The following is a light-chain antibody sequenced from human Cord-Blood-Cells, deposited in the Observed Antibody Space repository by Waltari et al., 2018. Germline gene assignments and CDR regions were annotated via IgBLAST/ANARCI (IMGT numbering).Light chain of an antibody. CDR1: QSISSY. CDR3: QQSYSTLRT. Sequence: IQMTQSPSSLSASVGDRVTITCRASQSISSYLNWYQQKPGKAPKLLIYAATSLQSGVPTMFSVSGSGTDFSLTISCLQPEDFATYYCQQSYSTLRTFGQGTKVEIK. CDR2: AAT. V-gene: IGKV1-39*01. J-gene: IGKJ1*01.